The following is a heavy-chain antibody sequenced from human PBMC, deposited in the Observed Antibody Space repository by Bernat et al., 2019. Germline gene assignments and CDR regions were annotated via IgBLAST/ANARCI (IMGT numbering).Heavy chain of an antibody. CDR3: ARVSDGNIGY. V-gene: IGHV4-34*01. D-gene: IGHD1/OR15-1a*01. J-gene: IGHJ4*02. CDR2: IYYSGST. Sequence: QVQLQQWGAGLLKPSETLSLTCAVYGGSFSGYYWSWIRQHPGKGLEWVGYIYYSGSTYYNPSLKSRVTISIDTSKNQFSLKLSSVTAADTAVYYCARVSDGNIGYWGQGTLVTVSS. CDR1: GGSFSGYY.